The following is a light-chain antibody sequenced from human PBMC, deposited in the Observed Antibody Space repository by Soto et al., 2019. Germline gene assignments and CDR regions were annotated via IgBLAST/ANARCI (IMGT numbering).Light chain of an antibody. Sequence: DIVMTQSPATLSVSPGESATLSCRASHSVGSSLAWYQQRPGQAPRLLIYGASTRATGIRARFSGSGYGTEFTLTISGLKSEDFATYYCQQYNNWPRTFGHGTQVDI. CDR1: HSVGSS. CDR2: GAS. J-gene: IGKJ1*01. V-gene: IGKV3-15*01. CDR3: QQYNNWPRT.